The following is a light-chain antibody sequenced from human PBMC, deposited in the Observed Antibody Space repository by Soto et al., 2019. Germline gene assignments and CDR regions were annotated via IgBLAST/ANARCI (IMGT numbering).Light chain of an antibody. CDR2: KAS. V-gene: IGKV1-5*03. CDR3: QQYYSYPRLT. J-gene: IGKJ4*01. Sequence: DIQMTQSPSTLSASVGXRVTITCRASQSISSWLAWYQQKPGKAPKLLIYKASSLESGVPSRFSGSGSGTEFTLTISSLQPDDFATYYCQQYYSYPRLTFGGGTKVDIK. CDR1: QSISSW.